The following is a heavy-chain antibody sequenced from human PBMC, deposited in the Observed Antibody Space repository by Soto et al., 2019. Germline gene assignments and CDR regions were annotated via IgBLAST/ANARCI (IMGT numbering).Heavy chain of an antibody. CDR1: GGSFSGYY. Sequence: SETLSLTCAVYGGSFSGYYWSWIRQPPGKGLEWIGEINHSGSTNYNPSLKSRVTISVDTSKNQFSLKLSSVTAADTAVYYCARDNPYCSGGSCYFSWGQGTLVTVSS. V-gene: IGHV4-34*01. D-gene: IGHD2-15*01. CDR3: ARDNPYCSGGSCYFS. J-gene: IGHJ5*02. CDR2: INHSGST.